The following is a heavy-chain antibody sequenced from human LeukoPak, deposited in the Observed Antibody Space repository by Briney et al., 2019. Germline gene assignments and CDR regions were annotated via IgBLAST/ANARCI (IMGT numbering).Heavy chain of an antibody. CDR2: IIPIFGTA. J-gene: IGHJ4*02. CDR1: GGTFSSYA. D-gene: IGHD2-21*01. V-gene: IGHV1-69*13. Sequence: ASVKVSCKASGGTFSSYAISWVRQAPGQGLEWMGGIIPIFGTANYAQKFQGRVTITADESTSTAHMELSSLRSEDTAVYYCARGAYCGGDCYSHYFDYWGQGTLVTVSS. CDR3: ARGAYCGGDCYSHYFDY.